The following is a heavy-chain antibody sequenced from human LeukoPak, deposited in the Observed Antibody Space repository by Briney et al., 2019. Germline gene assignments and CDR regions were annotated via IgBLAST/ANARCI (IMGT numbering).Heavy chain of an antibody. D-gene: IGHD3-22*01. CDR2: IYYSGST. CDR1: GGSISNYY. J-gene: IGHJ4*02. V-gene: IGHV4-59*01. CDR3: ARDHYYGFDY. Sequence: SETLSLTCTVSGGSISNYYWSWIRQPPGKGLEWIGYIYYSGSTNYNPSLKSRVTISVDTSKNQFSLKLSSVTAADTAVYYCARDHYYGFDYWGQGTLVTVSS.